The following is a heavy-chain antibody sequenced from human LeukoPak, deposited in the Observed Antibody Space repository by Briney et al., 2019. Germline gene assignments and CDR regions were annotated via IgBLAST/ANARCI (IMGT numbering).Heavy chain of an antibody. D-gene: IGHD3-10*01. CDR2: ISAYNGNT. V-gene: IGHV1-18*01. CDR3: AREGTGSGVSDI. CDR1: GYTFISYG. Sequence: ASVKVSCKASGYTFISYGINWVRQAPGQGLEWIGLISAYNGNTDYAQKVQGRVTMTTDTSTSTAYMELRSLRSDDTAVYYCAREGTGSGVSDIWGQGTMVSVSS. J-gene: IGHJ3*02.